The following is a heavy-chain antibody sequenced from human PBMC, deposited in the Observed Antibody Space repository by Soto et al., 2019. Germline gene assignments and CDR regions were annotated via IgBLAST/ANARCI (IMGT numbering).Heavy chain of an antibody. CDR2: IWYDGSNK. CDR3: ARSNYDFWRRAELYYGMDV. J-gene: IGHJ6*02. V-gene: IGHV3-33*01. Sequence: HPGGSLRLSCAASGFTFSSYGMHWVRQAPGKGLEWVAVIWYDGSNKYYADSVKGRFTTSRDNSKNTLYLQMNSLRAEDTAVYYCARSNYDFWRRAELYYGMDVWGQGTTVTVSS. D-gene: IGHD3-3*01. CDR1: GFTFSSYG.